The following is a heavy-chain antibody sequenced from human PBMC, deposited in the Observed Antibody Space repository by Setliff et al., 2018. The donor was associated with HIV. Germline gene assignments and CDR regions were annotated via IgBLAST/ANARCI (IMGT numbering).Heavy chain of an antibody. J-gene: IGHJ4*02. D-gene: IGHD3-10*01. CDR1: GGSFSGYY. Sequence: SETLSLTCAVYGGSFSGYYWSWIRQSPGKGLEWIGEINHSGSTYYNPSLKSRVTISVDTSKNQFSLRLTSVTAADTAVYYCARNTRAGDFDYWGQGTLVTVSS. CDR3: ARNTRAGDFDY. CDR2: INHSGST. V-gene: IGHV4-34*01.